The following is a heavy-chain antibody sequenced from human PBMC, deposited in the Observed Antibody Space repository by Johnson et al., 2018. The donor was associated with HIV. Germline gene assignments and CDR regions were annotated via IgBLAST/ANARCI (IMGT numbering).Heavy chain of an antibody. CDR1: GFTFDDYG. CDR2: INWNGGST. CDR3: ARGRGITIFGVVIADAFDI. Sequence: VQLVESGGGVVRPGGSLRLSCAASGFTFDDYGMSWVRQAPGKGLEWVSGINWNGGSTGYAASVKGRVPISRDNAKNSLYLQMNSLRAEDTALYYCARGRGITIFGVVIADAFDIWGQGTMVTVSS. D-gene: IGHD3-3*01. J-gene: IGHJ3*02. V-gene: IGHV3-20*04.